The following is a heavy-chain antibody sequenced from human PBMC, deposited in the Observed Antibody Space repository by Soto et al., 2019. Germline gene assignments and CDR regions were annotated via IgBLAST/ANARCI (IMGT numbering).Heavy chain of an antibody. Sequence: LRLSCAASGFAFSSEWMHWVRQAPGKGLVWVSRIDPYDTGITYADSVKGRFTISRDNAKNTLYLQMNSLRAEDTAVYYCTSDTFGARDSWGQGTLVTVSS. CDR1: GFAFSSEW. V-gene: IGHV3-74*01. D-gene: IGHD2-15*01. J-gene: IGHJ4*02. CDR2: IDPYDTGI. CDR3: TSDTFGARDS.